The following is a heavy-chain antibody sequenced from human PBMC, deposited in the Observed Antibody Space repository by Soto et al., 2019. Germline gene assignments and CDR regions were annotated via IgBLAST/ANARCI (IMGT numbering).Heavy chain of an antibody. J-gene: IGHJ4*02. CDR1: GGSFSGLS. Sequence: QVQLQQWGAGQLRASETLSLTCAVYGGSFSGLSWNWIRQSPGKKLEWIGEIDYRGNTNYNPSLRSHVTWSVDASKNQFSLNVKSVTAADAAKYYCARSRKSGDHALGLEYWSRGTLVTVSS. CDR2: IDYRGNT. CDR3: ARSRKSGDHALGLEY. V-gene: IGHV4-34*02. D-gene: IGHD2-21*01.